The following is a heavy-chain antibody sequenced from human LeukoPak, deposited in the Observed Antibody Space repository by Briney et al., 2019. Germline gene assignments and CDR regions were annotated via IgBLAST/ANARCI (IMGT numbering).Heavy chain of an antibody. D-gene: IGHD3-16*01. CDR2: IYFTGST. CDR1: GGSIKTTSYY. CDR3: ARGGRYRDI. V-gene: IGHV4-39*07. Sequence: SETLSLTCSVSGGSIKTTSYYWGWIRQPPGRGLEWIGTIYFTGSTYHNPSLKSRVTMSVDLSKNEFSLILTSVTAADTAVYYCARGGRYRDIWGQGSPVTVSS. J-gene: IGHJ4*02.